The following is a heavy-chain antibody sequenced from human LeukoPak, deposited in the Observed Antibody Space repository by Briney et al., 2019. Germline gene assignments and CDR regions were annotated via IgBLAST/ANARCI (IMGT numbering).Heavy chain of an antibody. CDR2: IIPILGIA. CDR1: GGTFSSYA. V-gene: IGHV1-69*04. D-gene: IGHD3-22*01. CDR3: ARDGGPPEYYYDSSGYYHY. J-gene: IGHJ4*02. Sequence: VASVKVSCKASGGTFSSYAISWVRQAPGQGLEWMGRIIPILGIANYAQKFQGRVTITADKSTSTAYMELSSLRSEDTAVYYCARDGGPPEYYYDSSGYYHYWGQGTLVTVSS.